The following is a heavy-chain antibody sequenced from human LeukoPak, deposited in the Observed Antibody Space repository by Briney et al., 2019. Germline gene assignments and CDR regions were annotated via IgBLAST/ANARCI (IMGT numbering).Heavy chain of an antibody. CDR1: GFTFGPYW. CDR3: YFTY. CDR2: INGDGSEK. V-gene: IGHV3-7*01. J-gene: IGHJ4*02. D-gene: IGHD2/OR15-2a*01. Sequence: GGSLRLSCAASGFTFGPYWMSWVRQAPGKGLEWVANINGDGSEKFYVDSVKGRFTISRDNAKNSLYLHYCARDYWLGNRGLFYFTYWGQGTLVTVSS.